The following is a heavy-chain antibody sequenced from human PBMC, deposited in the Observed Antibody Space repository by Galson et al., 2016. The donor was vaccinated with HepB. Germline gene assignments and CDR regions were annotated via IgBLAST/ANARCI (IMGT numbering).Heavy chain of an antibody. J-gene: IGHJ3*02. CDR1: RGSFSGHY. V-gene: IGHV4-34*01. Sequence: SETLSLTCTVYRGSFSGHYWTWLRQAPGKGLEWIGEFSHSGSTEYNPSLKSRLTIPLGTSNQQCSLRLTSVTAADTSVYYCAVRSSSWLDFDIWGQGTLVTVSS. CDR2: FSHSGST. CDR3: AVRSSSWLDFDI. D-gene: IGHD6-6*01.